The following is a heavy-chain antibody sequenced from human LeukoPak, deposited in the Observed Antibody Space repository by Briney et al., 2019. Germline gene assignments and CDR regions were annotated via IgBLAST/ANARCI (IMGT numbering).Heavy chain of an antibody. D-gene: IGHD6-19*01. CDR1: GGTFSSYA. V-gene: IGHV1-69*01. CDR2: IIPIFGTA. CDR3: ATVADNWFDP. Sequence: SVTVSCKASGGTFSSYAISWVRQAPGQGLEWMGGIIPIFGTANYAQKFQGRVTITADESTSTAYMELSSLRSEDTAVYYCATVADNWFDPWGQGTLVTVSS. J-gene: IGHJ5*02.